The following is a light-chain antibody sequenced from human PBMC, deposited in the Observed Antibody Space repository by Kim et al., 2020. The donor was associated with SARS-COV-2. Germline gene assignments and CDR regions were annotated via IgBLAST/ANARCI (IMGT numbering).Light chain of an antibody. CDR2: FDR. CDR3: QVWDTSADHPV. CDR1: LASKT. J-gene: IGLJ2*01. V-gene: IGLV3-21*04. Sequence: SYELTQPPSVSVAPGQTASLASKTVHWYQQRPGQLPVLVIYFDRDRPSGIPDRFSGSNSGNTATLTISRVEAGDEAFYHCQVWDTSADHPVFGGGTQLTVL.